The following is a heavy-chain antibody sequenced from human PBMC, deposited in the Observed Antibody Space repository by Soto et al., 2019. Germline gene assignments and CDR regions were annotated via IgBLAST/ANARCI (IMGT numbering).Heavy chain of an antibody. CDR3: AREISYYDSSGYYYVYFDY. CDR2: IYYSGST. CDR1: GGSISSGGYY. D-gene: IGHD3-22*01. J-gene: IGHJ4*02. V-gene: IGHV4-31*03. Sequence: QVQLQESGPGLVKPSQTLSLTCNVSGGSISSGGYYWSWIRQHPGKGLEWIGYIYYSGSTYYNPSLKSRVTLSVDTSKNQFSLKQSSVTAADTAVYYCAREISYYDSSGYYYVYFDYWGQGTLVTVSS.